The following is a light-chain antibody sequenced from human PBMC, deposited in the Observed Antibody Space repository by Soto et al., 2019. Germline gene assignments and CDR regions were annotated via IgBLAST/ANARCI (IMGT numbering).Light chain of an antibody. CDR1: QSVSDN. J-gene: IGKJ4*01. Sequence: IVMTQSPVTLSVSPGERVALSCWASQSVSDNLAWYQKNPGQAPRLLIYAASTRATGIPARFSGSGSGTEFTLTISSLQSEDFAVYYCQQYTEWPLTFGGGTKVEIK. CDR2: AAS. V-gene: IGKV3-15*01. CDR3: QQYTEWPLT.